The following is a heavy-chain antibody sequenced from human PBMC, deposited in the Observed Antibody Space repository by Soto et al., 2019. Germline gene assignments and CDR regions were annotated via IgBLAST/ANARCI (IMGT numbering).Heavy chain of an antibody. CDR1: GFTFSSYG. CDR2: ISYDGSNK. Sequence: PGGSLRLSCAASGFTFSSYGMHWVRQALGKGLEWVAVISYDGSNKYYADSVKGRFTISRDNSKNTLYLQMNSLSAEGTAVYYCAKDEKFDPWGQGTLVTVSS. J-gene: IGHJ5*02. CDR3: AKDEKFDP. V-gene: IGHV3-30*18.